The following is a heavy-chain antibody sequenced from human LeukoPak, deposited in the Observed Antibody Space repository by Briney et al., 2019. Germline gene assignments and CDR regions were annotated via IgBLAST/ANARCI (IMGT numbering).Heavy chain of an antibody. CDR2: ISSSGSTI. V-gene: IGHV3-48*03. CDR1: GFTFSSYE. J-gene: IGHJ2*01. Sequence: QSGGSLRLSCAASGFTFSSYEMNWVRQAPGKGLEWVSYISSSGSTIYYADSVKGRFTISRDNAKNSLYLQMNSLRAEDTAVYYCARDMEDSSGYWWRPTYWYFDLWGRGTLVTVSS. D-gene: IGHD3-22*01. CDR3: ARDMEDSSGYWWRPTYWYFDL.